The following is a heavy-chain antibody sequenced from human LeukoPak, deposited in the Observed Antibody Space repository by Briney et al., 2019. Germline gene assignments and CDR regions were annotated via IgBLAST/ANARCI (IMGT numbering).Heavy chain of an antibody. D-gene: IGHD3-16*02. CDR1: GGSISSGSYY. Sequence: PSETLSLTCTVSGGSISSGSYYWSWIRQPAGKGLEWIGRVYTSGSTNYNPSLKSRVTISVDTSKNQFSLKLSSVTAADTAVYYCARAYDYVWGSYQTAFDYWGQGTLVTVSS. CDR3: ARAYDYVWGSYQTAFDY. CDR2: VYTSGST. J-gene: IGHJ4*02. V-gene: IGHV4-61*02.